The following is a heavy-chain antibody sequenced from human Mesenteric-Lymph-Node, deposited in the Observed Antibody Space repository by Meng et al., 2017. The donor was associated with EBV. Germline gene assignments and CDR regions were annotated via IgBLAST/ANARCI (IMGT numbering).Heavy chain of an antibody. CDR2: ISHGGSI. Sequence: QLQLQRWGGGLLKPSETLSLTCAVFGESFTPYFWSWIRQPPGKGLEWIGEISHGGSINYNPSLKSRLTISVDTSNNLFSLNINSVTVADTAVYYCARGGLQSSGWYKERPHWGQGTLVTVSS. D-gene: IGHD6-19*01. V-gene: IGHV4-34*02. J-gene: IGHJ4*02. CDR1: GESFTPYF. CDR3: ARGGLQSSGWYKERPH.